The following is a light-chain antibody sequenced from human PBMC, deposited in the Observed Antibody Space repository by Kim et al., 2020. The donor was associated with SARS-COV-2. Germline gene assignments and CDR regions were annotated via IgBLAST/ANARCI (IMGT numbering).Light chain of an antibody. J-gene: IGKJ4*01. CDR3: QQRNSWPLT. CDR2: GAS. V-gene: IGKV3-11*01. Sequence: LAPGERATLACRASQSVSNSVAWYQQKPGQAPSLLIFGASNRATGIPARFSGSGSGTDFTLTIDSLEPEDFAVYYCQQRNSWPLTFGGGTKVDIK. CDR1: QSVSNS.